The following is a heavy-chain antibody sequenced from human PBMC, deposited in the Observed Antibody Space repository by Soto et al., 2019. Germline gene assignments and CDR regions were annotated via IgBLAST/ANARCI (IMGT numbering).Heavy chain of an antibody. CDR3: ARGRAIGSSDGAYYYYGMDV. Sequence: SETLSLTCAVYGGSFSGYYWSWIRQPPGKGLEWIGEINHSGSTNYNPSLKSRVTISVDTSKNQFSLKLSSVTAADTAVYYCARGRAIGSSDGAYYYYGMDVWGQGTPVTVYS. V-gene: IGHV4-34*01. J-gene: IGHJ6*02. D-gene: IGHD6-13*01. CDR2: INHSGST. CDR1: GGSFSGYY.